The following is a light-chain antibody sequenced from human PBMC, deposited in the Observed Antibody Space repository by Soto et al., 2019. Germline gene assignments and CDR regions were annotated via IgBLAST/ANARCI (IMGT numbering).Light chain of an antibody. CDR2: AAS. V-gene: IGKV1-39*01. J-gene: IGKJ4*01. CDR3: QQSYSTPPF. CDR1: QSISSY. Sequence: DIQMTQSPSSQSASVGDRVTITCRVSQSISSYLNWYQQKPGKAPKLLIYAASSLQSGVPSRFSGSGSGTDFTLTISSLQPEDFATYYCQQSYSTPPFFGGGTKVEIK.